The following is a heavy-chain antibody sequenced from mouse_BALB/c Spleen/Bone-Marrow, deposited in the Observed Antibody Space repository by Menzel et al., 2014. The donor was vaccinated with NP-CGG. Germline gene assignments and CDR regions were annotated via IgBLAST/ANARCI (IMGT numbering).Heavy chain of an antibody. CDR2: IKPSSGYT. CDR3: ARGGNFDY. V-gene: IGHV1-4*01. D-gene: IGHD1-1*01. Sequence: VQLQQSGAELARPGASVKMSCKASGYTLTSYTMHWVKQRPGQGLEWIGYIKPSSGYTNYNQKFKDKATLTADKSSSTAYMQLSSLTSEDSAVYYCARGGNFDYWGQGTTLTVSS. J-gene: IGHJ2*01. CDR1: GYTLTSYT.